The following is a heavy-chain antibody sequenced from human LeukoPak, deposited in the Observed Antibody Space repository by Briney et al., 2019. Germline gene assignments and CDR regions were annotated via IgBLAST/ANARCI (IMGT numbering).Heavy chain of an antibody. Sequence: SETLSLTCTVSGGSISSDDYYWSWIRQPPGTGLEWIGYIYYSGSTYYNPSLKSRVTISVDTSKDQFSLKLSSVTAADTAVYYCARNFYYYGSGSYYGWFDPWGQGTLVTVSS. J-gene: IGHJ5*02. CDR3: ARNFYYYGSGSYYGWFDP. CDR1: GGSISSDDYY. CDR2: IYYSGST. D-gene: IGHD3-10*01. V-gene: IGHV4-30-4*01.